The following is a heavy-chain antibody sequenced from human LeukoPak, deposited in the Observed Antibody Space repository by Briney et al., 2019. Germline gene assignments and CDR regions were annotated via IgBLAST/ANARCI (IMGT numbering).Heavy chain of an antibody. J-gene: IGHJ4*02. CDR3: TRGYGDYVGVGDY. CDR1: GFTFSSYA. V-gene: IGHV3-49*04. D-gene: IGHD4-17*01. Sequence: GGSLRLSCAASGFTFSSYAMSWVRQAPGKGLEWVGFIRSKAYGGTTEYAASVKGRFTISRDDSKSIAYLQMNSLKTEDTAVYYCTRGYGDYVGVGDYWGQGTLVTVSS. CDR2: IRSKAYGGTT.